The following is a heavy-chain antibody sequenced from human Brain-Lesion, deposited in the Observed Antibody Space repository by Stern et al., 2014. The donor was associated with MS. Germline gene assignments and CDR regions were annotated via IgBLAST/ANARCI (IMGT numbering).Heavy chain of an antibody. D-gene: IGHD1-14*01. Sequence: VHLVESGPGLVKPSGTLSLTCAVSGGPISSSNWGGWVRQSPGKGLEWIGEIYPSGGTKESPSFESRFIISVDKSKTQFPLKLSYLTAADTAVYYCARELPDLNAFDIWGQGTMVTVSS. CDR3: ARELPDLNAFDI. V-gene: IGHV4-4*02. CDR2: IYPSGGT. J-gene: IGHJ3*02. CDR1: GGPISSSNW.